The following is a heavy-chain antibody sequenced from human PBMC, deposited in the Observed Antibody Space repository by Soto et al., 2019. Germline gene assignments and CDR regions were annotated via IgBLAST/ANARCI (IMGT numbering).Heavy chain of an antibody. CDR1: GYTFTGYY. J-gene: IGHJ3*02. Sequence: ASVKVSCKASGYTFTGYYMHWVRQAPGQGLEWMGWINPNSGGTNYAQKFQGWVTMTRDTSISTAYMELSRLRSDATAVYYCARAKGDFAFDIWGQGTMVTVAS. CDR3: ARAKGDFAFDI. CDR2: INPNSGGT. V-gene: IGHV1-2*04.